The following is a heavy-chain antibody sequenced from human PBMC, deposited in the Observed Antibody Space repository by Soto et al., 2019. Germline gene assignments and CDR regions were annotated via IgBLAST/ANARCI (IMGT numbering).Heavy chain of an antibody. J-gene: IGHJ6*02. CDR1: GGSISTTYW. V-gene: IGHV4-4*02. CDR3: ARNDAYDLAV. Sequence: QVQLQESGPGLVKPSGTLSLTCAVSGGSISTTYWWSWVRQSPGKGLEWIGEIHHGTGTNYNPSLNRRVTISLDKPKNQLVLRLAAVTGADAAVYYCARNDAYDLAVWGQGTTVPVCS. CDR2: IHHGTGT. D-gene: IGHD5-12*01.